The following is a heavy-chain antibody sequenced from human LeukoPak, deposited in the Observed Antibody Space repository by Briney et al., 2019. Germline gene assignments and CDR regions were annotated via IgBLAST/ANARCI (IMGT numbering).Heavy chain of an antibody. CDR3: ARDVYRIVVVPHYFDY. V-gene: IGHV3-21*01. CDR2: ISSGSSYI. J-gene: IGHJ4*02. Sequence: GGSLRLSCAASGFTFSGYSMNWVRQAPGKGLEWVSSISSGSSYIYYADSVMGRFTISRDNAKNSLYLQMNSLRAEDTAVYYCARDVYRIVVVPHYFDYWGQGTLVTVSS. CDR1: GFTFSGYS. D-gene: IGHD3-22*01.